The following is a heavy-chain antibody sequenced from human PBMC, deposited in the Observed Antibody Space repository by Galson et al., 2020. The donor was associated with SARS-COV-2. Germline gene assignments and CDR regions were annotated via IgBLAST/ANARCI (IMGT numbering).Heavy chain of an antibody. J-gene: IGHJ5*02. V-gene: IGHV1-24*01. CDR1: RYTLTELS. Sequence: ASVQVSCMDSRYTLTELSMHWVRQAPGNGLEWMGGFDPEDGETIYEQKFLGRVTMTEDTSTDTAYMELSSLRSEDPGVYYGATNWAYCGGDGYFPNNWFDPWGQGTLVTVSS. D-gene: IGHD2-21*02. CDR3: ATNWAYCGGDGYFPNNWFDP. CDR2: FDPEDGET.